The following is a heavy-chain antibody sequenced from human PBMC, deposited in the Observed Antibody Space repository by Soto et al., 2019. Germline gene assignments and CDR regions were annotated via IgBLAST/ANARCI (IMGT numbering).Heavy chain of an antibody. CDR3: ARETEMATPSVNDY. V-gene: IGHV1-18*01. CDR1: GYTFTSYG. CDR2: ISAYNGNT. J-gene: IGHJ4*02. D-gene: IGHD5-12*01. Sequence: GASVKVSCKASGYTFTSYGISWVRQAPGQGLEWMGRISAYNGNTNYAQKLQGRVTMTTDTSTSTAYMELRSLRSDDTAVYYCARETEMATPSVNDYWGQGTLVTVSS.